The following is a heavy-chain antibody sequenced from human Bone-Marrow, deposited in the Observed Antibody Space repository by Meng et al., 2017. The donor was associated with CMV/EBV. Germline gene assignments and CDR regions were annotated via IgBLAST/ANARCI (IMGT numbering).Heavy chain of an antibody. CDR2: IYYSGST. D-gene: IGHD2-2*01. J-gene: IGHJ4*02. Sequence: SQTLSLTCAVYGGSFSSYYWSWVRQPPGKGLEWIGYIYYSGSTNYNPSLKSRVTISVDTSKNQFSLKRSSVTAADTAVYYCAGSTLVGPAATVYWGQGTLVTVSS. V-gene: IGHV4-59*01. CDR1: GGSFSSYY. CDR3: AGSTLVGPAATVY.